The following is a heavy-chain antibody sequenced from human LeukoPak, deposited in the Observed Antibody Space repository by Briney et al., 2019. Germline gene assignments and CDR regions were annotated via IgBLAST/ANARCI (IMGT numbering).Heavy chain of an antibody. V-gene: IGHV4-31*03. Sequence: PSQTLSLTCTVSGGSISSGDYYWSWIRQHPEKGLEWIGYIYYIGNTYYDPSLRSRVFMSVDTSKNQFSLKLSSVTAADTAMYYCARENDCSSTSCSPRFDPWGQGTLVTVSS. J-gene: IGHJ5*02. CDR1: GGSISSGDYY. D-gene: IGHD2-2*01. CDR3: ARENDCSSTSCSPRFDP. CDR2: IYYIGNT.